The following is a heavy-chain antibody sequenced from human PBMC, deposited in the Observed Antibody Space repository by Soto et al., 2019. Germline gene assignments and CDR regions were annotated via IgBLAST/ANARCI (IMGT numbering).Heavy chain of an antibody. CDR1: GFTFSSYA. CDR3: AKGFLLNWFDP. J-gene: IGHJ5*02. Sequence: PGGSLRLSCAASGFTFSSYAMHWVRQAPGKGLEWVAVISYDGSNKYYADSVKGRFTISRDNSKNTLYLQMNSLRAEDTAVYYCAKGFLLNWFDPWGKGTLVTVSS. V-gene: IGHV3-30-3*01. CDR2: ISYDGSNK. D-gene: IGHD3-10*01.